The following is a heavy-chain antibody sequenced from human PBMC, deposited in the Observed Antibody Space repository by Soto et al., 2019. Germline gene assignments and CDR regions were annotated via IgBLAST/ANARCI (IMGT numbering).Heavy chain of an antibody. V-gene: IGHV2-5*02. CDR1: GFSLTTSGVG. Sequence: QITLNESGPTVVKPAETLTLTCTFSGFSLTTSGVGVGWIRQSPGKAPEWLALIYWDDDKRYSASLKSRLTITKDASKNQVVLTMASVHPSETPTYYCAHRVLRTVFGLVTTTAIYFDFWCQATQVVVSS. CDR3: AHRVLRTVFGLVTTTAIYFDF. CDR2: IYWDDDK. D-gene: IGHD3-3*01. J-gene: IGHJ4*02.